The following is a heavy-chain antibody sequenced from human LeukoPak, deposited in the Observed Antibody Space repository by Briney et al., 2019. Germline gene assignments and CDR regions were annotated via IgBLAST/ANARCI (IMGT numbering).Heavy chain of an antibody. Sequence: GGSLRLSCAASGFTFSDYSMNWVRQAPGRGLEWVSSISSVSGYIYYADSVKDRFTISRDNARNSLYLQMNSLRAEDTAVYYCAKDPSLYSSSWYAFYYFDYWGQGTLVTVSS. CDR2: ISSVSGYI. V-gene: IGHV3-21*04. CDR3: AKDPSLYSSSWYAFYYFDY. J-gene: IGHJ4*02. CDR1: GFTFSDYS. D-gene: IGHD6-13*01.